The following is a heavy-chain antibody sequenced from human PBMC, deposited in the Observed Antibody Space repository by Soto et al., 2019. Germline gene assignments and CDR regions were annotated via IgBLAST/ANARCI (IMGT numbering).Heavy chain of an antibody. CDR2: ISAYRGST. Sequence: QVQLVQSGAEVKKPGASVKVSCKASGYTFTTYGISWVRQAPGQGLEWMGWISAYRGSTKFAQKLQGRVTMTTDTSTTTAYMELRSLTSADTAVYYCARDFTKSSSWPYYFDYCGQGTLVTVSS. J-gene: IGHJ4*02. V-gene: IGHV1-18*01. CDR1: GYTFTTYG. D-gene: IGHD6-13*01. CDR3: ARDFTKSSSWPYYFDY.